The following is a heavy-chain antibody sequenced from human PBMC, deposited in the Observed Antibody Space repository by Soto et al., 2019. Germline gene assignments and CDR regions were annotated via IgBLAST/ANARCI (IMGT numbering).Heavy chain of an antibody. V-gene: IGHV1-8*01. CDR2: MNPNSGNT. CDR1: GCTFTSYD. Sequence: ASVKVSGKASGCTFTSYDINWVRQATGQGLEWMGWMNPNSGNTGYAQKFQGRVTMTRNTSISTAYMELSSLRSEDTAVYYCARGMDSSWYDAFDIWGQGTMVTVSS. CDR3: ARGMDSSWYDAFDI. D-gene: IGHD6-13*01. J-gene: IGHJ3*02.